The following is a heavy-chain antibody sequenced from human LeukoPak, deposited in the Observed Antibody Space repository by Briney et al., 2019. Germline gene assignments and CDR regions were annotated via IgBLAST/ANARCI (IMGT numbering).Heavy chain of an antibody. CDR2: TYYMSKWYN. D-gene: IGHD6-25*01. J-gene: IGHJ6*04. V-gene: IGHV6-1*01. CDR1: GDTVSSVTAA. Sequence: SQTLSLTSAISGDTVSSVTAACNCIRQSPSGGLELRGRTYYMSKWYNDYAVSVKSRITIIPDTPQNQFSLQLNSVTPEDTAVYYCAGQYRSGPYSCGVDVWGKGTTVTVSS. CDR3: AGQYRSGPYSCGVDV.